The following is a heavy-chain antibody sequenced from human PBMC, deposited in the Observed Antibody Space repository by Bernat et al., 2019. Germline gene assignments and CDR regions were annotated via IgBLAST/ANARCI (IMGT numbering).Heavy chain of an antibody. J-gene: IGHJ4*02. D-gene: IGHD3-10*01. V-gene: IGHV2-5*02. Sequence: QITLKESGPTLVKPTQTLTLTCTFSGFSLSTSGVGVGWIRQPPGKALEWLALIYWDDDKRYSPSLKSRLTITKDTSKNQVVLTMTIMGPVDTATYYCALVFGGAVFDYWGQGTLVTVSS. CDR2: IYWDDDK. CDR3: ALVFGGAVFDY. CDR1: GFSLSTSGVG.